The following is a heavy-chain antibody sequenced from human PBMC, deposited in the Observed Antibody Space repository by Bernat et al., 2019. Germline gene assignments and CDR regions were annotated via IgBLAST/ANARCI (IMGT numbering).Heavy chain of an antibody. CDR2: IKSKTDGGTT. CDR1: GFTFSNAW. CDR3: TTDSRSITMVRGVRYYYYGMDV. V-gene: IGHV3-15*07. D-gene: IGHD3-10*01. J-gene: IGHJ6*02. Sequence: VQLVESGGGVVQPGRSLRLSCAASGFTFSNAWMNWVRQAPGKGLEWVGRIKSKTDGGTTDYAAPVKGRFTISRDDSKNTLYLQMNSLKTEDTAVYYCTTDSRSITMVRGVRYYYYGMDVWGQGTTVTVSS.